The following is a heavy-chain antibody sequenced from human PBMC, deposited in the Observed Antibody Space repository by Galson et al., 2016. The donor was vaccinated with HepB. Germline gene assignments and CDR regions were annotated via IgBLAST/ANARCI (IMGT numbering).Heavy chain of an antibody. CDR2: ISGSGDKT. D-gene: IGHD2-2*01. J-gene: IGHJ3*01. V-gene: IGHV3-23*01. CDR1: GFSVSSYA. Sequence: SLRLSCAASGFSVSSYALSWVRQPPGKGLEWVSTISGSGDKTYYIDSVKGRFTISRDNSKDTLYLQMHRLRPEDTAVYYCARDLSPSYADNWYDALDLWGQGTLVTVSS. CDR3: ARDLSPSYADNWYDALDL.